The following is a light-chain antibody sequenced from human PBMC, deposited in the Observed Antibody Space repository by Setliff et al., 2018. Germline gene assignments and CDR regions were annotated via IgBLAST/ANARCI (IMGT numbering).Light chain of an antibody. J-gene: IGLJ1*01. CDR1: RTGIGAYDY. V-gene: IGLV2-14*03. CDR2: DVS. Sequence: ALIQPASVSGSPGQAITISCTGTRTGIGAYDYVSWYQHHPGEAPKLMIYDVSQRPSGVSNRFSGSKSGNTASLTISGLQAEDEAHYYCSSFVGSSARHVFGTGTKVTVL. CDR3: SSFVGSSARHV.